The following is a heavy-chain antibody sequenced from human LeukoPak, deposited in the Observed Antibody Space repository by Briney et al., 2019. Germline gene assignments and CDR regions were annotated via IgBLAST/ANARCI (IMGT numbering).Heavy chain of an antibody. D-gene: IGHD3-22*01. Sequence: PGGSLRLSCAASGFTFSNYGMHWVRQAPGKGLEWVAVISYDGRNTYYADSVKGRFTISTDNSKKTLYLQMNSLRAEDTAVYYCAKDSSSGYPFQDWGQGTLVTVSS. CDR3: AKDSSSGYPFQD. V-gene: IGHV3-30*18. CDR2: ISYDGRNT. CDR1: GFTFSNYG. J-gene: IGHJ1*01.